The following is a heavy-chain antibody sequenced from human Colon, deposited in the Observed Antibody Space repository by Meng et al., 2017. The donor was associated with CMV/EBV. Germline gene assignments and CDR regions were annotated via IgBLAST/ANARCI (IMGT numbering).Heavy chain of an antibody. CDR3: ARDLTGYCSSSTCYIGWFDA. Sequence: ASVKVSCKTSDYTFTSYGISWVRQAPGQGLEWMGWISAFNGNTNYAQKVQGRVTMTTDTSTSTAYMELRSLRSDDTAVYYCARDLTGYCSSSTCYIGWFDAWGQGTLVTVSS. CDR1: DYTFTSYG. CDR2: ISAFNGNT. D-gene: IGHD2-2*01. J-gene: IGHJ5*02. V-gene: IGHV1-18*01.